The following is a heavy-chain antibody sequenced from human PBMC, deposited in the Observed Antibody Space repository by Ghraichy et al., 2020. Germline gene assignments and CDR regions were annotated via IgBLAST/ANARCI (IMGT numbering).Heavy chain of an antibody. Sequence: ASVKVSCKTSGYTFADYNICWVRQAPGQGLEWMGWVSPYNGNTNYEQKFQDRVTMTTDTSTSTAYMELRSLTSDDTAVYYCARAVLLPDYWGQGTLVTVSS. D-gene: IGHD3-22*01. CDR3: ARAVLLPDY. CDR2: VSPYNGNT. CDR1: GYTFADYN. V-gene: IGHV1-18*04. J-gene: IGHJ4*02.